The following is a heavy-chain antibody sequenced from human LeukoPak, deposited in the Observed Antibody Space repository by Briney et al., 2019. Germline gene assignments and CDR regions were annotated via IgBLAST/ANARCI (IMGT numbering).Heavy chain of an antibody. D-gene: IGHD5-12*01. CDR1: GYTFTGYY. J-gene: IGHJ4*02. V-gene: IGHV1-2*06. Sequence: ASVKVSCKASGYTFTGYYMHWVRQAPGQGLEWMGRINPNSGGTNYAQKFQGRVTMTRDTSISTAYMELSSVTAADTAVYYCARDRGPYSGYDSYYFDYWGQGTLVTVSS. CDR3: ARDRGPYSGYDSYYFDY. CDR2: INPNSGGT.